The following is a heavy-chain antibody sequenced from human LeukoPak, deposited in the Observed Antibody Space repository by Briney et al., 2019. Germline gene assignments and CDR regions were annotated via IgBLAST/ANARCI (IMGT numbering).Heavy chain of an antibody. CDR1: GYTFTSYG. CDR2: ISAYNGNT. D-gene: IGHD3-9*01. Sequence: ASVKVSCKASGYTFTSYGISWVRQAPGQGLEWMGWISAYNGNTNYAQKLQGRVTMTTDTSTSTAYMELRSLRSHDTAVYYCARVNLLTGYLGYFDYWGQGTLVTVSS. J-gene: IGHJ4*02. V-gene: IGHV1-18*01. CDR3: ARVNLLTGYLGYFDY.